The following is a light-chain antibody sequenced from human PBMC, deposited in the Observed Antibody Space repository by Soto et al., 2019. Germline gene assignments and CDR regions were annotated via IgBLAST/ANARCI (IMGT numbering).Light chain of an antibody. Sequence: EIVLTQSPATLSLSPGERATLSCRASQSVSSYLAWYQQKPGQAPRLLIYGASSRATDIPDRFSGSGSGTDFTLTISRLEPEDFAVYYCQQYYGSPGITFGQGTRLEIK. CDR2: GAS. V-gene: IGKV3-20*01. CDR3: QQYYGSPGIT. CDR1: QSVSSY. J-gene: IGKJ5*01.